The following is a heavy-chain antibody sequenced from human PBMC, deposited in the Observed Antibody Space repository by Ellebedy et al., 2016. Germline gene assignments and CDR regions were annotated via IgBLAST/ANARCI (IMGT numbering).Heavy chain of an antibody. Sequence: SETLSLTCTVSGGSISGYYWSWIRQPPGKGLEWIGYIYYSGTTNYNPSLQSRVTISVDTSKNPFSLKLSTVTAADTAVYYCAREEYTSGWYGDWFDPWGQGTLVTVSS. V-gene: IGHV4-59*01. CDR2: IYYSGTT. CDR3: AREEYTSGWYGDWFDP. D-gene: IGHD6-19*01. J-gene: IGHJ5*02. CDR1: GGSISGYY.